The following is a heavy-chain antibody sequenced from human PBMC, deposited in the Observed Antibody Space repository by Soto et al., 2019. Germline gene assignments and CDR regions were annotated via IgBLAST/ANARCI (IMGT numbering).Heavy chain of an antibody. CDR2: ISAHSGNK. CDR1: GYTFTSYG. CDR3: AREPNYFDY. V-gene: IGHV1-18*01. J-gene: IGHJ4*02. Sequence: ASVKLSCKASGYTFTSYGISWVRQAPGQGLEWMGWISAHSGNKKYAQKLQGRVTMTTDTSTSTAYMELRSLRSDDTAVYYCAREPNYFDYWGQGTLVTVSS.